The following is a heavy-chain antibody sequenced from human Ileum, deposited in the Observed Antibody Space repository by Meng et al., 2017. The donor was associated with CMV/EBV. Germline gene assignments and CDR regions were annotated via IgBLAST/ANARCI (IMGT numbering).Heavy chain of an antibody. V-gene: IGHV3-53*01. Sequence: EVQLVESGGDLIQPGVSLRLSCAASGFTVSSYFMSWVRQAPGKGLEWVSIIYVSGDAYYAESVKGRFTISRDNSKNTLYLQMNSLRAGDTAVYYCARAAAPNNLDDWGQGTLVTVSS. CDR2: IYVSGDA. CDR1: GFTVSSYF. D-gene: IGHD6-6*01. CDR3: ARAAAPNNLDD. J-gene: IGHJ4*02.